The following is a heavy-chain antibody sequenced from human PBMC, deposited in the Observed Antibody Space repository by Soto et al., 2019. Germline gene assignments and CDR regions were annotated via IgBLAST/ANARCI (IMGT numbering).Heavy chain of an antibody. V-gene: IGHV4-59*08. CDR3: ARHNPYYYYYMDV. CDR2: IYYSGST. J-gene: IGHJ6*03. Sequence: SETLSLTCTVSGGSISSYYWSWIRQPPGKGLEWIGYIYYSGSTNYNPSLKSRVTISVDTSKNQFSLKLSSVTAADTAVYYCARHNPYYYYYMDVWGKGTTVTVSS. CDR1: GGSISSYY.